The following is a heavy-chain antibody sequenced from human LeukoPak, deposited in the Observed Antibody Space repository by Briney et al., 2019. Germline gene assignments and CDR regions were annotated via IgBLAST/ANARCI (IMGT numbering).Heavy chain of an antibody. J-gene: IGHJ4*02. V-gene: IGHV3-21*01. CDR2: ISSSSSYI. Sequence: PGGSLRLSCAASGFTFSSYSMNWVRQAPGKGLEWVSSISSSSSYIYYADSVKGRFTISRDNAKNTLYLQMNSLRAEDTAVYYCASVEVGWELLGGSFDYWGQGTLVTVSS. D-gene: IGHD1-26*01. CDR3: ASVEVGWELLGGSFDY. CDR1: GFTFSSYS.